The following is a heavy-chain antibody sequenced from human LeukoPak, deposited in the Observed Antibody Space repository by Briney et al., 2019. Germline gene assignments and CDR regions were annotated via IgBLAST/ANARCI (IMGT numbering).Heavy chain of an antibody. CDR2: IYSSGST. V-gene: IGHV4-4*07. D-gene: IGHD4-23*01. J-gene: IGHJ4*02. Sequence: TSETLSLTCTVSGGSINSYYWSWIRQPAGKGLEWIGRIYSSGSTGYNPSLKSRVTMSLDTSKNQFSLNLSSVTAADTAVYYCARDGYGGPFDYWGQGTLVTVSS. CDR1: GGSINSYY. CDR3: ARDGYGGPFDY.